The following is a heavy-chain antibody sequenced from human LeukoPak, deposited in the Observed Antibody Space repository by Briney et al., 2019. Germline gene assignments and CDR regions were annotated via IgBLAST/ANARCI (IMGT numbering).Heavy chain of an antibody. CDR2: MNPNSGNT. CDR1: GYTFTSYD. J-gene: IGHJ3*02. CDR3: ARRYYYDFWSGYFAQANGAFDI. V-gene: IGHV1-8*03. D-gene: IGHD3-3*01. Sequence: ASVKVSCKASGYTFTSYDINWARQATGQGLEWMGWMNPNSGNTGYAQKFQGRVTITRNTSISTAYMELSSLRSEDTAVYYCARRYYYDFWSGYFAQANGAFDIWGQGTMVTVSS.